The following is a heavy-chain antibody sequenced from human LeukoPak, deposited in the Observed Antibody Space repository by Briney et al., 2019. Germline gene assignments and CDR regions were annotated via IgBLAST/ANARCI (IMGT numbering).Heavy chain of an antibody. CDR1: GGTFSSYG. J-gene: IGHJ4*02. D-gene: IGHD2-8*02. CDR2: IIPILGIA. V-gene: IGHV1-69*04. Sequence: SVKVSCKASGGTFSSYGTSWVRQAPGQGLEWMGRIIPILGIANYAQKFQGRVTITADKSTSTAYMELSSLRSEDTAVYYCARQKSGGYFDYWGQGTLVTVSS. CDR3: ARQKSGGYFDY.